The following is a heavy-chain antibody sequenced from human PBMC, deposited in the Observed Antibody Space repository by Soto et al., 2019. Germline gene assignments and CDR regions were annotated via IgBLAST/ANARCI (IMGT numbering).Heavy chain of an antibody. Sequence: QVQLVQSGAEVKKPGSSVQVSCKASGGTFSSYAISWVRQAPGQGLEWMGGIIPIFGTANYAQKFQGRVTITADESTSTAYMGLSSLISENTPVYYCARHSTEWESTRVFFYFWGQGTLVTVSS. CDR2: IIPIFGTA. D-gene: IGHD1-26*01. CDR3: ARHSTEWESTRVFFYF. CDR1: GGTFSSYA. V-gene: IGHV1-69*01. J-gene: IGHJ4*02.